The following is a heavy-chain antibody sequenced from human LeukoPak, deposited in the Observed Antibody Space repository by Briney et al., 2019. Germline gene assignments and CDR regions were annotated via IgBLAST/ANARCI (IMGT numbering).Heavy chain of an antibody. CDR2: IRSKANSYAT. CDR1: GFTFSGSA. J-gene: IGHJ4*02. CDR3: SRQEYYYDSSGSRSPADY. V-gene: IGHV3-73*01. Sequence: GGSLRLSCAASGFTFSGSAMHWVRQASGKGLEWVGRIRSKANSYATAYAASVKGRFTISRDDSKNTAYLQMNSLKTEDTAVYYCSRQEYYYDSSGSRSPADYWGQGTLVTVSS. D-gene: IGHD3-22*01.